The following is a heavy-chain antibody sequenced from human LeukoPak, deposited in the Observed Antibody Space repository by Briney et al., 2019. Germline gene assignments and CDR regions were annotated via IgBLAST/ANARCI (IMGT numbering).Heavy chain of an antibody. CDR1: GGSISSSSYY. Sequence: SETLSLTCTVSGGSISSSSYYWGWIRQPPGKGLEWIGSIYYSGSTYYNPSLKSRVTISVDTSKNQFSLKLSSVTAADTAVYYCATDLDGYLYNWFDPWGQGTLVTVSS. D-gene: IGHD5-18*01. V-gene: IGHV4-39*01. CDR3: ATDLDGYLYNWFDP. CDR2: IYYSGST. J-gene: IGHJ5*02.